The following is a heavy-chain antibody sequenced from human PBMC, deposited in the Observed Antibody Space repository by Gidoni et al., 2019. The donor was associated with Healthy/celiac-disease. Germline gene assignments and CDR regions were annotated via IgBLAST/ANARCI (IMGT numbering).Heavy chain of an antibody. CDR1: GLTFSSYA. CDR3: AKDWVEDYGDYERMSGFDY. CDR2: ISGSGGST. J-gene: IGHJ4*02. V-gene: IGHV3-23*04. D-gene: IGHD4-17*01. Sequence: EVQLVESGGGLVQPGGSLRLSCAASGLTFSSYALSWVRQAPGKGLEWVSAISGSGGSTYYADSVKGRFTISRDNSKNTLYLQMNSLRAEDTAVYYCAKDWVEDYGDYERMSGFDYWGQGTLVTVSS.